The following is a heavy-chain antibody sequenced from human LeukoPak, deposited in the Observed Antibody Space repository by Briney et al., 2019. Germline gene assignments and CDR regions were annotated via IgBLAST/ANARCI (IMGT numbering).Heavy chain of an antibody. Sequence: GGSLRLSCAASGFTFSSYAMSWVRQAPGKGLEWVSAISGSGGSTYYADSVKGRFTISRDNSKNTLYLQMNSLRDEDTALYHCAKDRGPLFFDSSLDYWGQGALVTVSS. CDR2: ISGSGGST. V-gene: IGHV3-23*01. J-gene: IGHJ4*02. D-gene: IGHD2-21*01. CDR3: AKDRGPLFFDSSLDY. CDR1: GFTFSSYA.